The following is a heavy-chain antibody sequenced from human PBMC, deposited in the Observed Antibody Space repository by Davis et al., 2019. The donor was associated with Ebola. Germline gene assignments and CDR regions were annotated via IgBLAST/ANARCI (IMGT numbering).Heavy chain of an antibody. CDR3: AKSGLSFGVVKYHYGMDV. Sequence: GESLKISCAASGFVFSNYVMTWVRQAPGKGLEWVSAISGSGGSTYYADSVKGRFTISRDNSKKTLYLQMNSLRAEDTAVYYCAKSGLSFGVVKYHYGMDVWGKGTTVTVSS. D-gene: IGHD3-3*01. CDR2: ISGSGGST. J-gene: IGHJ6*04. V-gene: IGHV3-23*01. CDR1: GFVFSNYV.